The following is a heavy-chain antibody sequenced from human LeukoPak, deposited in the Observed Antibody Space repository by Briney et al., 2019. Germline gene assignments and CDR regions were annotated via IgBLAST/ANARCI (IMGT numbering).Heavy chain of an antibody. D-gene: IGHD2-2*01. CDR2: ISSSSSYI. CDR1: GFTFSSYS. J-gene: IGHJ5*02. V-gene: IGHV3-21*01. Sequence: GGSLRLSCAAFGFTFSSYSMNWVRQAPGKGLEWVSSISSSSSYIYYADSVKGRFTISRDNAKNSLYLQMNSLRAEDTAVYYCASAAPTSYWFDPWGQGTLVTVSS. CDR3: ASAAPTSYWFDP.